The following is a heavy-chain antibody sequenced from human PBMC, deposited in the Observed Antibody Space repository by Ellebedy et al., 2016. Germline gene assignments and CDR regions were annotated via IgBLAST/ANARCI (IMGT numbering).Heavy chain of an antibody. CDR3: SRLTTVDIVDDSGASSFDY. Sequence: GESLKISXTGSGFNFGDYFLTWFRQAPGKGLEWVGFIRGRAYGGTTEYAASVKGRFTISRDDSKRIASLQMNSLKTDDTAIYYCSRLTTVDIVDDSGASSFDYWGQGTLVTVSS. CDR1: GFNFGDYF. V-gene: IGHV3-49*03. J-gene: IGHJ4*02. CDR2: IRGRAYGGTT. D-gene: IGHD2-21*01.